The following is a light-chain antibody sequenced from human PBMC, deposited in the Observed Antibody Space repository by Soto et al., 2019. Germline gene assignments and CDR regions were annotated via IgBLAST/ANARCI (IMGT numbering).Light chain of an antibody. J-gene: IGKJ1*01. Sequence: IPMTQSPTTLTSFVRDIVTITCRANQSISTWLAWYQQKPGKAPNLLIYKASRLETGVPSRFSGSGSGTEFTLTISSPEPDDFATYYCQQYGGYSGAFGQGTKVDIK. CDR2: KAS. V-gene: IGKV1-5*03. CDR3: QQYGGYSGA. CDR1: QSISTW.